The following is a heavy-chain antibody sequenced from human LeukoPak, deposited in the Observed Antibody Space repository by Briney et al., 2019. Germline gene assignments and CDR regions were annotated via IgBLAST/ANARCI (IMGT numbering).Heavy chain of an antibody. V-gene: IGHV3-21*01. CDR1: GFTFSSYS. CDR2: ISSSSYI. Sequence: PGGSLRLSCAASGFTFSSYSMNWVRQAPGKGLEWVSSISSSSYIYYADSVKGRFTISRDNAKNSLYLQMNSLRAEDTAVYYCAGNVDIVGSFDYWGQGTLVTVSS. D-gene: IGHD5-12*01. CDR3: AGNVDIVGSFDY. J-gene: IGHJ4*02.